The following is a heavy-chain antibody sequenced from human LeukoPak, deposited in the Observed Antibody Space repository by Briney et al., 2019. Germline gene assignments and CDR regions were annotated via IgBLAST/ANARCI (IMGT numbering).Heavy chain of an antibody. Sequence: GGSLRLSCATSGFTFTSYDMHWVRQAPGKGLEWVALVWSDGNSKYYADSVKGRFTISRDNSNNTLSLLMNSLRADDTAAYYCARERPSVGPSDYWGQGTLVTVSS. CDR1: GFTFTSYD. V-gene: IGHV3-33*01. J-gene: IGHJ4*02. D-gene: IGHD4-23*01. CDR3: ARERPSVGPSDY. CDR2: VWSDGNSK.